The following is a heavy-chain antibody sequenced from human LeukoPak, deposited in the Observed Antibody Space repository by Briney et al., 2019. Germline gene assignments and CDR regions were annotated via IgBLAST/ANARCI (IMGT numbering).Heavy chain of an antibody. J-gene: IGHJ4*02. D-gene: IGHD6-19*01. Sequence: SETLSLTCAVYGGSFSGYYWSWIRQPPGKGLEWLGEINHSGSTNYNPSLKSRVPISVDTSKNQFSLKLSSVTAADTAVYYCAREGPRTGYSSGWLRYWGQGTLVTVSS. CDR2: INHSGST. V-gene: IGHV4-34*01. CDR3: AREGPRTGYSSGWLRY. CDR1: GGSFSGYY.